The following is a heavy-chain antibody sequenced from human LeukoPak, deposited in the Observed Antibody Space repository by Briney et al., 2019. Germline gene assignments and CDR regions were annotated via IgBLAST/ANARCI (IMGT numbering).Heavy chain of an antibody. Sequence: PGGSQSLACAASGFTFSSYYMHWVRQAPGKGLEYVSAITGNGGSTFYANSVKGRFTISRDNSKNTLYLQMGSLRAEDMAVYYCARGDGTVVAATLNYWGQAGQPSVSS. D-gene: IGHD2-15*01. J-gene: IGHJ4*02. CDR1: GFTFSSYY. CDR2: ITGNGGST. CDR3: ARGDGTVVAATLNY. V-gene: IGHV3-64*01.